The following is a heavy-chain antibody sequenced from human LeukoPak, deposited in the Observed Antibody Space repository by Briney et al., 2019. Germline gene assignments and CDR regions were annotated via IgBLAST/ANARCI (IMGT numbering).Heavy chain of an antibody. CDR1: GYTFSSYG. D-gene: IGHD3-22*01. Sequence: GASVKVSCKASGYTFSSYGISWVGQAPGQGLEWMGWISAYNGNTNYAQKLQGRVTMTTDTSTSTAYMELRSLRSDDTAVYYCARDLADYYDSSGYYYPPGYFDYWGQGTLVTVSS. V-gene: IGHV1-18*01. J-gene: IGHJ4*02. CDR3: ARDLADYYDSSGYYYPPGYFDY. CDR2: ISAYNGNT.